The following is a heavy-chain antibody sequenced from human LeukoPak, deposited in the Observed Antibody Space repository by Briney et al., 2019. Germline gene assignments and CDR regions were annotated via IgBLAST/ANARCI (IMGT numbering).Heavy chain of an antibody. CDR3: AKDRGDDYNPFDY. J-gene: IGHJ4*02. Sequence: GGSLRLSCAASGSTVSSNYMSWVRQAPGKGLEWVSVIYSGGSTYYADSVKGRFTISRDNFKNTLYLQMNSLRAEDTAVYYCAKDRGDDYNPFDYWGQGTLVTVSS. CDR1: GSTVSSNY. D-gene: IGHD5-24*01. V-gene: IGHV3-53*01. CDR2: IYSGGST.